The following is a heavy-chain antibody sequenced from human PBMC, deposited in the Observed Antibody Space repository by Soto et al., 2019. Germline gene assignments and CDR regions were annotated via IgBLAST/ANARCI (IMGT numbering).Heavy chain of an antibody. CDR1: GYSFTSYW. J-gene: IGHJ6*02. Sequence: LGESLKISCKGSGYSFTSYWISWVRQMPGKGLEWMGRIDPSDSYTNYSPSFQGHVTISADKSISTAYLQWSSLKASDTAMYYCARPPQSYGSGSYYYGMDVWGQGTTVTVSS. D-gene: IGHD3-10*01. V-gene: IGHV5-10-1*01. CDR2: IDPSDSYT. CDR3: ARPPQSYGSGSYYYGMDV.